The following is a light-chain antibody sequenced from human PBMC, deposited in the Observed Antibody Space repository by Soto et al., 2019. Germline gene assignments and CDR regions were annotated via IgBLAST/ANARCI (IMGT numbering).Light chain of an antibody. CDR2: EVN. J-gene: IGLJ1*01. CDR1: SSDVGGYDY. Sequence: QSSLTKPASLSGSPGQSVTISCTGTSSDVGGYDYVSWYQQHPGTAPKLMLYEVNNRPSGVSNRFSGSKSGNTASLIISGLQTEDEADYYCSAYTTTSTLIFGTGTKVTVL. V-gene: IGLV2-14*01. CDR3: SAYTTTSTLI.